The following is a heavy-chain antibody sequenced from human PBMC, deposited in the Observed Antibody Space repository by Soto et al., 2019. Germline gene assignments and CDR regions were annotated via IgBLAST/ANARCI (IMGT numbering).Heavy chain of an antibody. CDR1: GYTFTIYG. D-gene: IGHD3-3*01. J-gene: IGHJ4*02. CDR3: ARDDNYDFWSGYYDY. V-gene: IGHV1-18*01. Sequence: GASVKVSCKASGYTFTIYGISWVRQAPGQGLEWMGWISAYNGNTNYAQKLQGRVTMTTDTSTSTAYMELRSLRSDDTAVYYCARDDNYDFWSGYYDYWGQGTLVTVSS. CDR2: ISAYNGNT.